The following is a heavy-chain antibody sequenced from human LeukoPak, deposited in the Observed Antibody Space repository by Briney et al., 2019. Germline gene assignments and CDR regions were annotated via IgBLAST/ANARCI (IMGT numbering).Heavy chain of an antibody. D-gene: IGHD2-15*01. J-gene: IGHJ4*02. V-gene: IGHV1-2*02. Sequence: ASVKVSCKASGYTFTGYYMHWVRQAPGQGLEWMGWINPNSGGTNYAQKFQGRVTMTRDTSISTAYMELSRLRSEDTAVYYCARDYHGYCSGGSCFSKLFYWGQGTLVTVSS. CDR2: INPNSGGT. CDR1: GYTFTGYY. CDR3: ARDYHGYCSGGSCFSKLFY.